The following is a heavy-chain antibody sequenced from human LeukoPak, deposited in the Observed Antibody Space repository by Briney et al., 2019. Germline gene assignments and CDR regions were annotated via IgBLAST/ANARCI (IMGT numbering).Heavy chain of an antibody. CDR2: IYYSGST. CDR1: GGSFSGYY. Sequence: SETLSLTCAVYGGSFSGYYWSWIRQPPGKGLEWIGSIYYSGSTYYNPSLKSRVTISVDTSKNQFSLKLSSVTAADTAVYYCARRAGYSSSSAQSPFDYWGQGTLVTVSS. V-gene: IGHV4-34*01. D-gene: IGHD6-13*01. J-gene: IGHJ4*02. CDR3: ARRAGYSSSSAQSPFDY.